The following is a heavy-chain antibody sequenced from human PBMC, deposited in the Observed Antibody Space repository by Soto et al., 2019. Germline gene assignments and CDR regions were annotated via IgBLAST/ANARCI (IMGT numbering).Heavy chain of an antibody. CDR3: ARAFHVDYQPYYYYGMDV. D-gene: IGHD4-17*01. Sequence: QVQLVESGGGVVQPGRSLRLSCAASGFTFSSYAMHWVRQAPGKGLEWVAVISYDGSNKYYADSVKGRFTISRDNSKNTLYLQMNSLRAEDTAVYYCARAFHVDYQPYYYYGMDVWGQGTTVTVSS. CDR2: ISYDGSNK. J-gene: IGHJ6*02. V-gene: IGHV3-30-3*01. CDR1: GFTFSSYA.